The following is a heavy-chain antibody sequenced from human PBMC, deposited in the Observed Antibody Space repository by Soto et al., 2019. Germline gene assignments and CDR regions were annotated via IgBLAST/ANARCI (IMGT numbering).Heavy chain of an antibody. D-gene: IGHD2-15*01. J-gene: IGHJ4*02. CDR1: GGSISSGGYS. CDR3: ASYGVGSGPGVFDY. V-gene: IGHV4-30-2*01. Sequence: SETLSLTCAVSGGSISSGGYSWSWIRQPPGKGLEWIGYIYHSGSTYYNPSLKSRVTISVDRSKNQFSLKLSSVTAADTAVYYCASYGVGSGPGVFDYWGQGTLVTVSS. CDR2: IYHSGST.